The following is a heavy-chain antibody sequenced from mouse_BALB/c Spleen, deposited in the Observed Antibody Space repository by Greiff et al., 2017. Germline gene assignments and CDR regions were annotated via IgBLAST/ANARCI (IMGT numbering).Heavy chain of an antibody. J-gene: IGHJ4*01. CDR3: ARYGYGYDYAMDY. D-gene: IGHD2-2*01. CDR1: GDSITSGY. Sequence: EVKLMESGPSLVKPSQTLSLTCSVTGDSITSGYWNWIRKFPGNKLEYMGYISYSGSTYYNPSLKSRISITRDTSKNQYYLQLNSVTTEDTATYYCARYGYGYDYAMDYWGQGTSVTVSS. V-gene: IGHV3-8*02. CDR2: ISYSGST.